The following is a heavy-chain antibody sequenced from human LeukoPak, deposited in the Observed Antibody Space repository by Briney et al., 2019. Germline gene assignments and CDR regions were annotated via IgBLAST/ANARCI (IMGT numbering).Heavy chain of an antibody. CDR1: GFTFSSYW. D-gene: IGHD2-2*01. V-gene: IGHV3-7*03. CDR2: IKQDGSEK. Sequence: GGSLRLSCAASGFTFSSYWMSWVRQAPGKGLGWVANIKQDGSEKYYVDSVKGRFTISRDNAKNSLYLQMNSLRAEDTAVYYCARDWGCSSTSCEAFDYWGQGTLVTVSS. CDR3: ARDWGCSSTSCEAFDY. J-gene: IGHJ4*02.